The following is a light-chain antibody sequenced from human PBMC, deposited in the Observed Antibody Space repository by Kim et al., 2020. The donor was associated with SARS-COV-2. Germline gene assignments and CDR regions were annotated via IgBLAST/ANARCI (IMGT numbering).Light chain of an antibody. CDR1: QSVTYT. CDR2: DTS. Sequence: FVLTQSPATLSLSPGERATLSCRASQSVTYTFSWYQQKPGQAPRLVIYDTSKRATGITARFSGSGSGTEFTPTISSLEPGDSAVYFCEQRNCWLWAFGRRTKVDIK. V-gene: IGKV3-11*01. CDR3: EQRNCWLWA. J-gene: IGKJ1*01.